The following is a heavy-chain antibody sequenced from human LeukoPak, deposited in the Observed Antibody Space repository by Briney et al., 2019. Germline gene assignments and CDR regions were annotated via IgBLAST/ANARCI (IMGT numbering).Heavy chain of an antibody. CDR3: AKERYDSGTYPYFDY. V-gene: IGHV3-23*01. J-gene: IGHJ4*02. CDR1: GFTFSSYA. Sequence: GGSLRLSCAASGFTFSSYAMSWVRQAPGKGLEWVSAISGSGGSTYYADSVKGRFTISRDNSKNTLYLQMSSLRAEDTAVYYCAKERYDSGTYPYFDYWGQGTLVTVSS. CDR2: ISGSGGST. D-gene: IGHD3-10*01.